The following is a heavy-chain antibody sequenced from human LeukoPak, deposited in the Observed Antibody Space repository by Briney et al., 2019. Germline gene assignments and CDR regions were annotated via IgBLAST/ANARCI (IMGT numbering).Heavy chain of an antibody. J-gene: IGHJ6*02. CDR3: ARDLGCSSTSCYTTALYYYYYYGMDV. Sequence: ASVKVSCKASGYTFTSYGISSVRQAPGQGLEWMGWISAYNGNTNYAQKLQGRVTMTTDTSTSTAYMELRSLRSDDTAVYYCARDLGCSSTSCYTTALYYYYYYGMDVWGQGTTVTVSS. V-gene: IGHV1-18*01. CDR2: ISAYNGNT. CDR1: GYTFTSYG. D-gene: IGHD2-2*02.